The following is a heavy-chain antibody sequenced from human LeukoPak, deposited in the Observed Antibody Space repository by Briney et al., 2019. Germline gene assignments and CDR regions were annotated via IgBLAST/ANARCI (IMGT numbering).Heavy chain of an antibody. CDR3: AIELSRLVIHAFDL. V-gene: IGHV3-48*03. CDR2: ISSSGSTI. D-gene: IGHD3-16*02. CDR1: GFTFSSYE. Sequence: GGSLRLSSAASGFTFSSYEMDWVRQAPGKGLEWVSYISSSGSTIYYADSVKGRFTISRDNAKNSLYLQMNSLTTEDTAVYYCAIELSRLVIHAFDLWGQGTIVTVSS. J-gene: IGHJ3*01.